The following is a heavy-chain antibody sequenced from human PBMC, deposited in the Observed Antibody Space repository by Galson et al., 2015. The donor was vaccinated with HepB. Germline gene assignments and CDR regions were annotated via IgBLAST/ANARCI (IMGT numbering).Heavy chain of an antibody. V-gene: IGHV3-48*01. D-gene: IGHD6-19*01. CDR3: ARDNPPSGGGWYAFDI. CDR1: GFTFSSYS. J-gene: IGHJ3*02. CDR2: ISSSSSTI. Sequence: SLRLSCAASGFTFSSYSMNWVRQAPGKGLEWVSYISSSSSTIYYADSVKGRFTISRDNAKNSLYLQMNSLRAEDTAVCYCARDNPPSGGGWYAFDIWGQGTMVTVSS.